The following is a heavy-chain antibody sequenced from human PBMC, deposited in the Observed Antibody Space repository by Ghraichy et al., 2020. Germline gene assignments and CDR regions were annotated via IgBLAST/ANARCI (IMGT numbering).Heavy chain of an antibody. CDR2: IYYSGST. Sequence: SETLSLTCTVSGGSISNYYWSWIRQPPGKGLEWIGYIYYSGSTNYNPSLKSRVTISVDTSKNQFSLKLSSVPAADTAVYYCARGRPVLRFLEWLSRGYFDYWGKGTLFTVSS. CDR3: ARGRPVLRFLEWLSRGYFDY. CDR1: GGSISNYY. J-gene: IGHJ4*02. V-gene: IGHV4-59*01. D-gene: IGHD3-3*01.